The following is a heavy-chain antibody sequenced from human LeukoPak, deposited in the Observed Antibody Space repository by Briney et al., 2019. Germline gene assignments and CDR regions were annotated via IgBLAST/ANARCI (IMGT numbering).Heavy chain of an antibody. CDR2: ISGNGGST. J-gene: IGHJ1*01. CDR3: AKGGPVAADPRYFQH. V-gene: IGHV3-23*01. Sequence: GGSLRLSCAASGFTFSSYAMSWVRQAPGKGLEWVSAISGNGGSTYCADSVEGRFTISRDNSKNTLYLEMNSLRAEDTAVYYCAKGGPVAADPRYFQHWGQGTLVTVSS. D-gene: IGHD6-19*01. CDR1: GFTFSSYA.